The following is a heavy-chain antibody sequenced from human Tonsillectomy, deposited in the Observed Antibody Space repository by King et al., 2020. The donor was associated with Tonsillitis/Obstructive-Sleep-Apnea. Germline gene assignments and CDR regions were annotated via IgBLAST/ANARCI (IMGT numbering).Heavy chain of an antibody. CDR2: IYPGDSET. CDR3: ARPDRDCSSSSCYWTDRCRTYYYYYMDV. V-gene: IGHV5-51*01. CDR1: GYSFTSYW. Sequence: VQLVESGAEVKKPGESLKISCKGSGYSFTSYWIGWVRQMPGKGLEWMGIIYPGDSETRYSPSFQGQVTISADKSISTAYLQWSSLKASDTAMYYCARPDRDCSSSSCYWTDRCRTYYYYYMDVWGKGTTVTVSS. D-gene: IGHD2-2*01. J-gene: IGHJ6*03.